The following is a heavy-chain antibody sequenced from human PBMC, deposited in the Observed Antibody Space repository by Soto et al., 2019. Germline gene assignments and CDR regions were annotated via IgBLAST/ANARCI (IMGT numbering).Heavy chain of an antibody. J-gene: IGHJ4*02. CDR3: ASTKTAMVRGFDY. Sequence: SETLSLTCAVSGGSISRSNWVIWVRQPPGKGLEWIGEIYHSGSTNYNPSLKSRVTISVDKSKNQFSLKLSSVTAADTAVYYCASTKTAMVRGFDYWGQGTLVTVSS. CDR1: GGSISRSNW. D-gene: IGHD5-18*01. CDR2: IYHSGST. V-gene: IGHV4-4*02.